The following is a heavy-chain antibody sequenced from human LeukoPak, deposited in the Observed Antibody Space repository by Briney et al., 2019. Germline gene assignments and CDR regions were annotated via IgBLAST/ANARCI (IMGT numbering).Heavy chain of an antibody. V-gene: IGHV3-30*03. J-gene: IGHJ4*02. CDR1: GFTFSSYG. CDR3: ARDHDSSGYFDY. CDR2: ISYDGSKK. Sequence: PGGSLRLSCAASGFTFSSYGMHWVRQAPGKGLEWVAVISYDGSKKFYADSVKGRFSISRDNSKSTLYLQMNSLRAEDTAVYYCARDHDSSGYFDYWGQGTLVTVSS. D-gene: IGHD3-22*01.